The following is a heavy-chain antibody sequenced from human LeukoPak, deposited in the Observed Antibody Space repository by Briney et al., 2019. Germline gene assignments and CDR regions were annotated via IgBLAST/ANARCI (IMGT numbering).Heavy chain of an antibody. D-gene: IGHD2-2*01. Sequence: ASVKVSCKASGYTFTTYGISWVRQAPGQGLEWMRWIISYNGYTNYVQKLQGRVTMTTDTSTSTVFMELRSLRSDDTAVYYCALIPYCTTATCYYFDYWGQGTLVTVSS. J-gene: IGHJ4*02. CDR3: ALIPYCTTATCYYFDY. CDR2: IISYNGYT. CDR1: GYTFTTYG. V-gene: IGHV1-18*01.